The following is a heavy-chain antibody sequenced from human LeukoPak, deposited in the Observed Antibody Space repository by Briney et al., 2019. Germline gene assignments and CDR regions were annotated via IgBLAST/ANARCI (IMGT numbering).Heavy chain of an antibody. CDR1: GGSIISSGYY. D-gene: IGHD1-26*01. Sequence: PSETLSLICTVSGGSIISSGYYWAWIRQPPGKGLEWIASVYYSGSTFYNPSLKSRVAMSVDTSKKQFSLQLSSVTAADRAVYYCAREERDHDTFDIWGQGAMVTISS. CDR2: VYYSGST. CDR3: AREERDHDTFDI. J-gene: IGHJ3*02. V-gene: IGHV4-39*02.